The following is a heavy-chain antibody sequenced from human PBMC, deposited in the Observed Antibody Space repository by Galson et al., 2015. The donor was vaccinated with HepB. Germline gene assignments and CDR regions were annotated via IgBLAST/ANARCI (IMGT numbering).Heavy chain of an antibody. CDR1: GYTFTGYY. V-gene: IGHV1-2*02. CDR3: ASPSPGGFYGSGNIYYYYGMDV. D-gene: IGHD3-10*01. J-gene: IGHJ6*02. CDR2: INPNSGGT. Sequence: SVTVSCKASGYTFTGYYMHWVRQAPGQGLEWMGWINPNSGGTNYAQKFQGRVTMTRDTSISTAYMELSRLRSDDTAVYYCASPSPGGFYGSGNIYYYYGMDVWGQGTTVTVSS.